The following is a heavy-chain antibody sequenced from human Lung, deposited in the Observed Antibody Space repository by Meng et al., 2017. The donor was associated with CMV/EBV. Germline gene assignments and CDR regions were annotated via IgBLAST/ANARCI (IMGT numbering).Heavy chain of an antibody. J-gene: IGHJ4*02. CDR2: INPRSGGT. V-gene: IGHV1-2*02. D-gene: IGHD2-2*01. CDR3: ARWGGGDIIVVPAAVDN. Sequence: SVXVSXXASGYTFAGYHLHWVRQAPGQGLEWLGWINPRSGGTNYAPNFRGRVTMTTDTSVNTVYMQLSRLIPDDTATYFCARWGGGDIIVVPAAVDNWGQGTLVTVSS. CDR1: GYTFAGYH.